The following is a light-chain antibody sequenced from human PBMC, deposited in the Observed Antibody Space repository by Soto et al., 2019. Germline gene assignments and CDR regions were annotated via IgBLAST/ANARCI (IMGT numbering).Light chain of an antibody. V-gene: IGKV3-20*01. CDR1: QTVSGSY. CDR2: GEF. Sequence: IVLTQSPSTLSFSPLERSTLSCRASQTVSGSYLAWYQHKPGQAPRLLIYGEFSRATGIPDRFSGSGSGTDFTLTISRLEPEDFAVYYCQHYGSSPEWTFGQGTKVDIK. J-gene: IGKJ1*01. CDR3: QHYGSSPEWT.